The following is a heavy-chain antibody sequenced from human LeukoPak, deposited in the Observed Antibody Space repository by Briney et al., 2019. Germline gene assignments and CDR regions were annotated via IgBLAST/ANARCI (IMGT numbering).Heavy chain of an antibody. J-gene: IGHJ4*02. CDR1: GFTFSSCG. Sequence: PGRSLRLSCAASGFTFSSCGMHWVRQAPGKGLEWVAVIWYDGSNKYYADSVKGRFTISRDNSKNTLYLQMDSLRAEDTAVYYCARGDSSIAASPFDYWGQGTLVTVSS. V-gene: IGHV3-33*01. CDR2: IWYDGSNK. CDR3: ARGDSSIAASPFDY. D-gene: IGHD6-6*01.